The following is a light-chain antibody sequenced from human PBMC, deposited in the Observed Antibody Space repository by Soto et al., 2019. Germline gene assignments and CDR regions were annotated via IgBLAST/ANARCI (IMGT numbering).Light chain of an antibody. CDR1: SSNIGSNL. Sequence: QSVLTQPPSASGTPGQRVTISCSGSSSNIGSNLVILYQQLPGTAPKLLIYNNNQRPLGVPDRFSGSKSGTSASLAISRLQFEDEADYSGAAWDDGLNGPVFGRGTQLTVL. CDR2: NNN. V-gene: IGLV1-44*01. J-gene: IGLJ2*01. CDR3: AAWDDGLNGPV.